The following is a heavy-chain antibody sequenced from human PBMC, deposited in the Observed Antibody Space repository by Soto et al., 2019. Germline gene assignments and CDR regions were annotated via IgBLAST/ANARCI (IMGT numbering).Heavy chain of an antibody. CDR3: AKISPTYYDFWSGYTDFDY. V-gene: IGHV3-30*18. CDR2: ISYDGSNK. CDR1: GFTFSNYG. Sequence: QVQLVESGGGVVQPGRSLRLSCAASGFTFSNYGMHWVRQAPGKGLEWVAVISYDGSNKYYADSVKGRFTISRDNSYITLYLLRNSLRAEDTAVYYCAKISPTYYDFWSGYTDFDYWGQGTLVTVSS. D-gene: IGHD3-3*01. J-gene: IGHJ4*02.